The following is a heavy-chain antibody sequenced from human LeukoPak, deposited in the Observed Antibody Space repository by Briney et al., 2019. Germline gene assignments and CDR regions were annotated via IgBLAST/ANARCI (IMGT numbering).Heavy chain of an antibody. J-gene: IGHJ3*02. D-gene: IGHD2-15*01. Sequence: PSETLSLTCTVSGDSISSGSYYWSWIRQPAGKGLEWIGRIYTSGSTNYNPSLKSRVTISVDTSKNQFSLKLSSVTAADTAVYYCARVSAAPLCSGGSCYSAFDIWGQGTMVTVSS. V-gene: IGHV4-61*02. CDR3: ARVSAAPLCSGGSCYSAFDI. CDR1: GDSISSGSYY. CDR2: IYTSGST.